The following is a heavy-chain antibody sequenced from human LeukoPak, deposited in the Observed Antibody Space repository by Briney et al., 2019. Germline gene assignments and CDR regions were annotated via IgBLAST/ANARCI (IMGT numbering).Heavy chain of an antibody. CDR3: ARYYYDSRGYYSSSWFDP. CDR1: GYTFTGYY. Sequence: ASVKVSCKASGYTFTGYYMHWVRQAPGQGLEWMGWINPNSGGTNYAQKFQGRVTMTRDTSISTAYMELSRLRSDDTAVYYCARYYYDSRGYYSSSWFDPWGQGTLVTVSS. V-gene: IGHV1-2*02. CDR2: INPNSGGT. D-gene: IGHD3-22*01. J-gene: IGHJ5*02.